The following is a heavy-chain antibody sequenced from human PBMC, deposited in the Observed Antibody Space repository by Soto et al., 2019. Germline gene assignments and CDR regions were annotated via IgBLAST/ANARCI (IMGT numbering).Heavy chain of an antibody. CDR2: IYWDDDK. CDR3: AHRQLLSSWAFDY. V-gene: IGHV2-5*02. CDR1: GFSLSTSGVG. J-gene: IGHJ4*02. Sequence: QITLKESGPTLVKPTQTLTLTCTFSGFSLSTSGVGVGWIRQPPGKALEWLALIYWDDDKLYSPSLKSRLTITQDTSQNKAVLTMTNMEPVDTATYYCAHRQLLSSWAFDYCGQGTLVTFSS. D-gene: IGHD6-13*01.